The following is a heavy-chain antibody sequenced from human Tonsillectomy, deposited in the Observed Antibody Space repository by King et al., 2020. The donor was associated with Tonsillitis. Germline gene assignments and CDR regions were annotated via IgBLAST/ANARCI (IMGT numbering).Heavy chain of an antibody. CDR2: IKRDGSQI. J-gene: IGHJ3*01. CDR3: ARDLTPYDSNVYYDAFDV. Sequence: VQLVESGGGLVRPGGSLRLSCAASGFSFSSYWMTWARQPPGKGLEWVANIKRDGSQIHYVDSVEGRFTVSRDNAENSLYLQMNSLRPEDTAVYYCARDLTPYDSNVYYDAFDVWGQGTMVTVSS. D-gene: IGHD3-22*01. CDR1: GFSFSSYW. V-gene: IGHV3-7*03.